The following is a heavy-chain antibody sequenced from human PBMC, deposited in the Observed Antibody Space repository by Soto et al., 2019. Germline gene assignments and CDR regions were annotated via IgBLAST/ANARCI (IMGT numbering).Heavy chain of an antibody. CDR2: IYYSGSN. CDR3: ARDQKYVWGSYRYSVGAFDI. J-gene: IGHJ3*02. D-gene: IGHD3-16*02. Sequence: PSETLSLTCTVSGGSISSYYWSWIRQPPGKGLDWIGYIYYSGSNNYNPSRKSRVTISVDTSKNQYSLKLSTVTAADTAVYYCARDQKYVWGSYRYSVGAFDIWGQGTMVTVSS. CDR1: GGSISSYY. V-gene: IGHV4-59*01.